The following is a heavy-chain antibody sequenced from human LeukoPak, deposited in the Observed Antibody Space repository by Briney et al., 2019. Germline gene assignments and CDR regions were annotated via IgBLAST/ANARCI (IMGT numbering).Heavy chain of an antibody. Sequence: ASVKVSCTASGGTFSSYAISWVRQAPGQGLGWMGRIIPILGIANYAQKFQGRVTITADKSTSTAYMELSSLRSEDTAVYYCARAGGASGYYGYYFDYWGQGTLVTVSS. D-gene: IGHD3-22*01. CDR2: IIPILGIA. CDR3: ARAGGASGYYGYYFDY. J-gene: IGHJ4*02. V-gene: IGHV1-69*04. CDR1: GGTFSSYA.